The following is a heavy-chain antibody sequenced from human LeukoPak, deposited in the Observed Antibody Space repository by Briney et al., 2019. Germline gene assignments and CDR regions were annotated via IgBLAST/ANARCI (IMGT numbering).Heavy chain of an antibody. Sequence: ASVKVSCKASGYTFTGYYMHWVRQAPGQGLEWMGWINPNSGGTNYAQKFQGRATMTRAPSISTAYMELSRLRSDDTAVYYCAREGATPDYYYYYGMDVWGQGTTVTVSS. D-gene: IGHD1-26*01. CDR2: INPNSGGT. CDR1: GYTFTGYY. V-gene: IGHV1-2*02. CDR3: AREGATPDYYYYYGMDV. J-gene: IGHJ6*02.